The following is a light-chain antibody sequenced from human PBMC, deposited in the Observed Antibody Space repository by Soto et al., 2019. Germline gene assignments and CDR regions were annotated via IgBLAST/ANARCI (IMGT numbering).Light chain of an antibody. J-gene: IGKJ1*01. CDR1: QSVSSN. CDR2: GAS. CDR3: QQYNNWFWT. V-gene: IGKV3-15*01. Sequence: EIVMTQSPAILSVSPGERATLSCRASQSVSSNLAWYQQKPGQAPRLLIYGASTRATGIPARFSGSGSGTEFTLTISSLQSEDFAVYYCQQYNNWFWTFGQGTKVDIK.